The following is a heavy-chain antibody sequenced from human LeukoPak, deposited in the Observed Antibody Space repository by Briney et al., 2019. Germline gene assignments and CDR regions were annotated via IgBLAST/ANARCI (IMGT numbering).Heavy chain of an antibody. Sequence: GGSLRLSCAASGFTFSDYYMSWIRQAPGKGLEWVANIKEAGSEKFYVDSVKGRFTISRDNAKNSLYLQMNSLRAEDTAVYYCAREHGGDSGHFDYWGQGALVTVSS. D-gene: IGHD4-23*01. CDR2: IKEAGSEK. CDR1: GFTFSDYY. V-gene: IGHV3-7*01. J-gene: IGHJ4*02. CDR3: AREHGGDSGHFDY.